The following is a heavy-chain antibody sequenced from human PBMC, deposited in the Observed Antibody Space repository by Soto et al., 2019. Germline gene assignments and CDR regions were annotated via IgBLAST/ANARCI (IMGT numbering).Heavy chain of an antibody. CDR1: GGSISSYY. V-gene: IGHV4-59*01. CDR2: IYYSGST. D-gene: IGHD3-3*02. Sequence: QVQLQESGPGLVKPSETLSLTCTVSGGSISSYYWSWIRQPPGKGLEWIGYIYYSGSTNYNPSLKSRVTISVDTSKNQFSLKLSSVTAADTAVYYCARDIRAKVRYFDLWGRGTLVTVSS. CDR3: ARDIRAKVRYFDL. J-gene: IGHJ2*01.